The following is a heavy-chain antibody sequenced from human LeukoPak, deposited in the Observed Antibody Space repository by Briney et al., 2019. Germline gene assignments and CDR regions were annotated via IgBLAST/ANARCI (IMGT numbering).Heavy chain of an antibody. D-gene: IGHD3-10*01. J-gene: IGHJ6*03. V-gene: IGHV4-4*07. CDR2: IYTSGST. CDR1: GGSISSYY. Sequence: SETLSLTCTVSGGSISSYYWSWIRQPAGRGLEWIGRIYTSGSTNYNPSLKSRVTMSVDTSKNQFSLKLSSVTAADTAVYYCAREGGTMVRGGDYYYYYMDVWGKGTTVTVSS. CDR3: AREGGTMVRGGDYYYYYMDV.